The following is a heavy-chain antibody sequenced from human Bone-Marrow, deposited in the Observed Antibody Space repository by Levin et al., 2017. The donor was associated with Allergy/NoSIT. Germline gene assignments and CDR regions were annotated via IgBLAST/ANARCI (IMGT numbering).Heavy chain of an antibody. J-gene: IGHJ4*02. CDR1: GFTFSSYA. CDR3: AKEGLAVAGYYFDS. V-gene: IGHV3-23*01. Sequence: GGSLRLSCAASGFTFSSYAMSWVRQAPGKGLEWVSSISGSGTITHYAASVKGRFTISRDISKNMLHLQMNSLRAEDTAIYFCAKEGLAVAGYYFDSWGQGTLVTVSS. CDR2: ISGSGTIT. D-gene: IGHD6-19*01.